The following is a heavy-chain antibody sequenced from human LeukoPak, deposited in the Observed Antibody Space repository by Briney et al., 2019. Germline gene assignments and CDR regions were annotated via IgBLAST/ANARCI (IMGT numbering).Heavy chain of an antibody. Sequence: AGGSLRLSCAASGFTFQNYWMSWVRQAPGKGLEWVANIKQDGSQKFYVDSVEGRFIISRENAKNSLSLQVNSLRAEDTAVYYCARIVPGEVSRSDYWGQGTRVTVSS. CDR1: GFTFQNYW. J-gene: IGHJ4*02. V-gene: IGHV3-7*03. CDR2: IKQDGSQK. D-gene: IGHD3-16*01. CDR3: ARIVPGEVSRSDY.